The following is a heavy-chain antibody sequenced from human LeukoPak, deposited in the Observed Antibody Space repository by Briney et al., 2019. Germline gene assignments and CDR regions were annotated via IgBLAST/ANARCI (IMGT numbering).Heavy chain of an antibody. Sequence: SETLSLTCTVSGGSISSGGYYWSWIRQPPGKGLEWIGYIYHSGSTYYNPSLKSRVTISVDRSKNQFSLKLSSVTAADTAVYYCARIGPYWYFDLWGRGTLVTVSS. J-gene: IGHJ2*01. CDR2: IYHSGST. CDR1: GGSISSGGYY. V-gene: IGHV4-30-2*01. CDR3: ARIGPYWYFDL. D-gene: IGHD3-22*01.